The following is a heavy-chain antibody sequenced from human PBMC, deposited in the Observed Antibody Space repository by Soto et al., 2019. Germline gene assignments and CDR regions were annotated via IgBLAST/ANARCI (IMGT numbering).Heavy chain of an antibody. D-gene: IGHD1-1*01. Sequence: EVQLVQSGAVVRKPGESLRISCQASGYRFSNYWITWVRQMPGKGLEWMGTIDPNDYYSNNSPSSQGHVTISADTSINTAYLHWSSLKASDTAIYYCARRLSGPKEEYNAYYFYGLDVWGQGTTVTVSS. CDR3: ARRLSGPKEEYNAYYFYGLDV. V-gene: IGHV5-10-1*03. CDR1: GYRFSNYW. J-gene: IGHJ6*02. CDR2: IDPNDYYS.